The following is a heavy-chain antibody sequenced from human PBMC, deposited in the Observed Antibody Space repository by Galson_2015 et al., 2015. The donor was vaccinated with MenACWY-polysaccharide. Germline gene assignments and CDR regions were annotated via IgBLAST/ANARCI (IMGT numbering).Heavy chain of an antibody. CDR2: IGTGGGT. D-gene: IGHD6-13*01. CDR3: AREFSGDSSSWYYWYFDL. Sequence: SLRLSCAASGFTFSSFEMHWVRHVLGKGLVWVAAIGTGGGTNYSGYVKGGFTISSENAKNNMYLQMKSLRAGDTAVYYCAREFSGDSSSWYYWYFDLWGRGTLVTVSS. J-gene: IGHJ2*01. CDR1: GFTFSSFE. V-gene: IGHV3-13*01.